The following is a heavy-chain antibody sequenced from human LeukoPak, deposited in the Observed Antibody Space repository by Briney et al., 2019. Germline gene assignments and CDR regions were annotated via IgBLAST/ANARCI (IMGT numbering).Heavy chain of an antibody. CDR1: GFTFSSYA. D-gene: IGHD3-22*01. CDR3: ALAYDSSGYPFDY. J-gene: IGHJ4*02. Sequence: PGGSLRLSCAASGFTFSSYAMSWVRQAPGKGLEWVSAISGSGGSTYYADSVKGRFTISRDNSKNTLYLQMNSLRAEDTAVYYCALAYDSSGYPFDYWGQGTLVTVSS. CDR2: ISGSGGST. V-gene: IGHV3-23*01.